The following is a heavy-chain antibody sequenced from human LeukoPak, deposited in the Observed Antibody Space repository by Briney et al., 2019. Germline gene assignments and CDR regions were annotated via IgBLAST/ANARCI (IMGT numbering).Heavy chain of an antibody. J-gene: IGHJ1*01. V-gene: IGHV3-74*01. CDR2: LNSDGSRT. CDR3: ARHPSAGLFEYFHH. CDR1: GFTFSGYW. D-gene: IGHD6-13*01. Sequence: PGGSLRLSCAASGFTFSGYWMHWVRQAPGKGLVWVSRLNSDGSRTSYADSVKGRFTISRDNAKDTLFLQMDSLRAEDTAVYYCARHPSAGLFEYFHHWGQGTLVTVSS.